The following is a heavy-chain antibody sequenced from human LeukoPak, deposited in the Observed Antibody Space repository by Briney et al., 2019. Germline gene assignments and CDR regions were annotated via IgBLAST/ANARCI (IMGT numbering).Heavy chain of an antibody. CDR1: GDSISSSSYY. J-gene: IGHJ6*03. V-gene: IGHV4-39*07. D-gene: IGHD3-22*01. CDR3: TRGSIAYYYMDV. Sequence: PSETLSLTCTVSGDSISSSSYYWGWIRQPPGKGLEWIGSISYSGSTYYNPSLKSRVTISADTSKNLLSLKLSSVAAADTAVYYCTRGSIAYYYMDVWGKGTTVTISS. CDR2: ISYSGST.